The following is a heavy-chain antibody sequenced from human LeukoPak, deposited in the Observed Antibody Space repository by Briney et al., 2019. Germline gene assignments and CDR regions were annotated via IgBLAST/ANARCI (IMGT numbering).Heavy chain of an antibody. Sequence: ASVKVSCKASGYTFTSYYIHWVRQAPGQGLEWMGLIIPSGGTTIYAEKFQGRVTMTRDTSTSTVYMELSSSRSEDTAVYYCARLEGQTAMVTDWGQGTLVTVSS. CDR3: ARLEGQTAMVTD. CDR1: GYTFTSYY. CDR2: IIPSGGTT. V-gene: IGHV1-46*01. D-gene: IGHD5-18*01. J-gene: IGHJ4*02.